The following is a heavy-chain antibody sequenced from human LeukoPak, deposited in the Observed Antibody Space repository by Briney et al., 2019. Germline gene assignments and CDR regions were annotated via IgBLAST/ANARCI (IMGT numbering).Heavy chain of an antibody. J-gene: IGHJ6*02. CDR3: ASSGENYYYYGMDV. CDR1: GYTFTSYG. Sequence: SVKVSCKASGYTFTSYGISWVRQAPGQGLEWMGGIIPIFGTANYAQKFQGRVTITADESTSTAYMELSSLRSEDTAVYYCASSGENYYYYGMDVWGQGTTVTVSS. CDR2: IIPIFGTA. V-gene: IGHV1-69*13. D-gene: IGHD3-10*01.